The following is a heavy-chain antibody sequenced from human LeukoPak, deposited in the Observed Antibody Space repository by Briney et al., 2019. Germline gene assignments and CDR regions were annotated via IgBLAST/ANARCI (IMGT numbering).Heavy chain of an antibody. J-gene: IGHJ6*03. D-gene: IGHD3-10*01. CDR3: ATYGSGSYYYYYYYMDV. V-gene: IGHV1-2*04. CDR1: GYSFTDYY. Sequence: ASVKVSCKASGYSFTDYYIHWVRQAPGQGLEWMGWINPFSGGTKYAQKFQGWVTMTEDTSTDTAYMELSSLRSEDTAVYYCATYGSGSYYYYYYYMDVWGKGTTVTVSS. CDR2: INPFSGGT.